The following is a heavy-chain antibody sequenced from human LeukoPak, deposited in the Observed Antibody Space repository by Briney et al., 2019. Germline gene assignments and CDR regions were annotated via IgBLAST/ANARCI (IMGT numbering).Heavy chain of an antibody. J-gene: IGHJ4*02. V-gene: IGHV4-39*07. CDR2: IYYSGST. CDR1: GGSISSSSYY. Sequence: SETLSLTCTVSGGSISSSSYYWGWIRQPPGKGLEWIGSIYYSGSTNYNPSLKSRVTISVDTSKNQFSLKQSSVTAADTAVYYCARAKNWSAYYFDYWGQGTLVTVSS. D-gene: IGHD1-1*01. CDR3: ARAKNWSAYYFDY.